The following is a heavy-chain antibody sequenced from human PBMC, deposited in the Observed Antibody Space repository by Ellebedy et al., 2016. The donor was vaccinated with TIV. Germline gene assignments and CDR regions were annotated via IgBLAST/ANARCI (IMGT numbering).Heavy chain of an antibody. V-gene: IGHV1-2*02. CDR2: INPNTGAT. J-gene: IGHJ4*02. CDR1: GYTFAGYY. CDR3: AKALSANDYYVLDF. D-gene: IGHD3-10*02. Sequence: AASVKVSCKTSGYTFAGYYIHCVRQAPGQGLEWMGWINPNTGATKYAQKFQGRVTMTRATSISTTYTELSSLRSDDAAVYYCAKALSANDYYVLDFWGQGTLLTVSS.